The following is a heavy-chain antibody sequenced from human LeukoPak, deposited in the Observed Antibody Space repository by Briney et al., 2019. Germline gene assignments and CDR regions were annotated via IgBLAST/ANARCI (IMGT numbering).Heavy chain of an antibody. CDR3: ARLGYYGAKTDFDY. CDR2: IYYSGST. D-gene: IGHD4-17*01. V-gene: IGHV4-39*01. CDR1: GGSISSSSYY. Sequence: SETLSLTCTVSGGSISSSSYYWGWIRQPPGKGLEWIGSIYYSGSTYYNPSLKSRVTISVGTSKNQFSLKLSSVTAADTAVYYCARLGYYGAKTDFDYWGQGTLVTVSS. J-gene: IGHJ4*02.